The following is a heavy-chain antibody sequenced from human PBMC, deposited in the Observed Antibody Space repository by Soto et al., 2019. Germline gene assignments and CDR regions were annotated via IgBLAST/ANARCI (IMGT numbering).Heavy chain of an antibody. CDR3: AKDSGDGMDV. V-gene: IGHV3-23*01. D-gene: IGHD1-26*01. CDR1: GFTFSSYA. CDR2: ISASGGST. Sequence: EVQLLESGGGLVQPGGSLRLSCAASGFTFSSYAMSWVRQAPGEGLEWVSTISASGGSTYYADSVKGRFTISRDNSKNTLYLQMSSMRAEDTAVYYCAKDSGDGMDVWGQGTTVTVSS. J-gene: IGHJ6*02.